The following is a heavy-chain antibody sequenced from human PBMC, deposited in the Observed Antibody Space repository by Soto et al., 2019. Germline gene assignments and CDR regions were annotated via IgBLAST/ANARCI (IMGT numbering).Heavy chain of an antibody. CDR3: ARNSIAVAGRGGFDY. CDR1: GGSFSGYY. V-gene: IGHV4-34*01. CDR2: INHSGST. D-gene: IGHD6-19*01. J-gene: IGHJ4*02. Sequence: PSETLSLTCAVYGGSFSGYYWSWIRQPPGKGLEWIGEINHSGSTNYNPSLKSRVTISVDTSKNQFTLKLSSVTAADTAVYYCARNSIAVAGRGGFDYWGQGTLVTVSS.